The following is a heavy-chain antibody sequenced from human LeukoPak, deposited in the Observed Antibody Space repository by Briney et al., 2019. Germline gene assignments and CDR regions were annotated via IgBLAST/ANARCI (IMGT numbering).Heavy chain of an antibody. V-gene: IGHV3-48*03. Sequence: GGSLGLSFAASGFPFSSYEMNWVRQAPGKGLEWVSYISSSGSTIYYADSVKGRFTISRDNAKNSLYLQMNSLRAEDTAVYYCARGGYGSGSQYYYGMDVWGQGTTVTVSS. D-gene: IGHD3-10*01. CDR1: GFPFSSYE. CDR2: ISSSGSTI. CDR3: ARGGYGSGSQYYYGMDV. J-gene: IGHJ6*02.